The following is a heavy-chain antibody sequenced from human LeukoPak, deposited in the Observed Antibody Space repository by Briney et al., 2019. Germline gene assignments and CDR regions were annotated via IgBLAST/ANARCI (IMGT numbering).Heavy chain of an antibody. CDR2: INPSGGST. Sequence: ASVKVSCKASGYTFTSYYMHWVRQAPGQGLEWMGIINPSGGSTSYAQKFQGRVTMTMDTSTSTVYMELSSLRSEDTAVYYCARDLGDVDTAMVEYYFDYWGQGTLVTVSS. CDR1: GYTFTSYY. CDR3: ARDLGDVDTAMVEYYFDY. D-gene: IGHD5-18*01. J-gene: IGHJ4*02. V-gene: IGHV1-46*01.